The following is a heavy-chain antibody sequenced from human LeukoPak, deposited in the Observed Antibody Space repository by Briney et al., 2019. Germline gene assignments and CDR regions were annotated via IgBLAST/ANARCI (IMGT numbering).Heavy chain of an antibody. Sequence: ESGPTLVNPTQTLTLTCSLSGFSLTSRGVGVGWIRQPPGRALEWLALIYWNDDKRYRPSLKSRLTITKDTSKNQVVLTMTNMDPVDTATYYCAHRNRIAAAGYDAFDIWGQGTMVTVSS. CDR2: IYWNDDK. V-gene: IGHV2-5*01. D-gene: IGHD6-13*01. J-gene: IGHJ3*02. CDR3: AHRNRIAAAGYDAFDI. CDR1: GFSLTSRGVG.